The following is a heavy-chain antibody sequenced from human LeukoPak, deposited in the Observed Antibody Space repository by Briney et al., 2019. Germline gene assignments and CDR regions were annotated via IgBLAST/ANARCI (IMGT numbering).Heavy chain of an antibody. J-gene: IGHJ5*02. CDR3: AREDYDFWSGYYNNWFDP. CDR2: ISSSGSTI. CDR1: GFTFSDYY. V-gene: IGHV3-11*01. D-gene: IGHD3-3*01. Sequence: MPGGSLRLSCAASGFTFSDYYMSWIRQAPGKGLEWVSYISSSGSTIYYADSVKGRFTISRDNAKNSLYLQMNSLRAEDTAVYYCAREDYDFWSGYYNNWFDPWGQGTLVTVSS.